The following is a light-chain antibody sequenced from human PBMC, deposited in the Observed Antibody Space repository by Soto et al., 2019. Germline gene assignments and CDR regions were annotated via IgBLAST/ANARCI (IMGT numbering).Light chain of an antibody. CDR1: QSISSNN. CDR3: HQYGSAPART. Sequence: EIVLAPSPGTLSLFPGERATLSGRASQSISSNNLAWYQQKPGQAPRLLIHGASNRDTSIPDRFSGAGSGTDYNLTISRLEPKEFAVYYCHQYGSAPARTVGQGTKVDI. CDR2: GAS. V-gene: IGKV3-20*01. J-gene: IGKJ1*01.